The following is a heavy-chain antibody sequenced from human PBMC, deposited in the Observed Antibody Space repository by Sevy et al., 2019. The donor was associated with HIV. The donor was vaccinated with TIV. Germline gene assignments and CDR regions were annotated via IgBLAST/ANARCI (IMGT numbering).Heavy chain of an antibody. V-gene: IGHV4-59*01. J-gene: IGHJ6*02. CDR3: ARLHQYYYDSSGYSYYYGMDV. CDR1: GGSISSYY. CDR2: IYYSGST. D-gene: IGHD3-22*01. Sequence: SETLSLTCTVSGGSISSYYWSWIRQPPGKGLEWIGYIYYSGSTNYNPSLKSRVTISVDTSKNQFSLKLSSVTAADTAFYYCARLHQYYYDSSGYSYYYGMDVWGQGTTVTVSS.